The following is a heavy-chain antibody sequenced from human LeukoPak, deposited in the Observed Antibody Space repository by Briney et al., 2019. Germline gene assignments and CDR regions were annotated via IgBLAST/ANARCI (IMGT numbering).Heavy chain of an antibody. D-gene: IGHD2-15*01. CDR2: INPNSGGT. Sequence: ASVKVSCKASGYSFTGYYMHWVRQAPGQGLEWMGWINPNSGGTNYAQKFQGRVTMTRDTSISTAYMELSRLRSDDTAVYYCARSAGSYYCSGGSCYVRTSWFDPWGQGTQVTVSS. CDR1: GYSFTGYY. J-gene: IGHJ5*02. V-gene: IGHV1-2*02. CDR3: ARSAGSYYCSGGSCYVRTSWFDP.